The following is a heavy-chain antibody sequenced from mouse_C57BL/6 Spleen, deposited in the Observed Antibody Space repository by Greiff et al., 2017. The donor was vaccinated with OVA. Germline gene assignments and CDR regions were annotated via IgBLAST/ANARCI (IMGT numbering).Heavy chain of an antibody. CDR1: GFTFSDYY. D-gene: IGHD1-1*01. V-gene: IGHV5-16*01. J-gene: IGHJ3*01. Sequence: EVQLVESEGGLVQPGSSMKLSCTASGFTFSDYYMAWVRQVPEKGLEWVANINYDGSSTYYLDSLKSRFIISRDKAKNILYLQISSLKSEDTATCYCAREDYGSEAFAYWGHVALVTVSA. CDR3: AREDYGSEAFAY. CDR2: INYDGSST.